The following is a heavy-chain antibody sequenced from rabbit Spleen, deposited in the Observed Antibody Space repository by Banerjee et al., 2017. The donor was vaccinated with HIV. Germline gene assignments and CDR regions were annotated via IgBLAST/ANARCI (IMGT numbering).Heavy chain of an antibody. CDR1: GFDLSSYNY. CDR3: ARRGSGGNSPFNL. D-gene: IGHD1-1*01. Sequence: QEQLEESGGGLVKPEGSLTLTCKASGFDLSSYNYMCWVRQAPGKGLEWIGCGDSGSGSTYYASWAKGRFTISKTSSTVTLQMTSLTAADTATYFCARRGSGGNSPFNLWGQGTLVTVS. CDR2: GDSGSGST. V-gene: IGHV1S45*01. J-gene: IGHJ4*01.